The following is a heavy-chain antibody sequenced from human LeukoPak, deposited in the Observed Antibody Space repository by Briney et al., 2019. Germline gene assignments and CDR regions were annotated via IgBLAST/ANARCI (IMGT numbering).Heavy chain of an antibody. CDR1: GFTFSSYS. J-gene: IGHJ4*02. D-gene: IGHD3-10*01. CDR2: ISSSSSYI. V-gene: IGHV3-21*01. CDR3: ASSRNPGSGSYPFDY. Sequence: GGSLRLSCAASGFTFSSYSMNWVHQTPGKGLEWVSSISSSSSYIYYADSVTGRFTISRDNAKNSLYLQMNSLRAEDTAVYYCASSRNPGSGSYPFDYWGQGTLVTVSS.